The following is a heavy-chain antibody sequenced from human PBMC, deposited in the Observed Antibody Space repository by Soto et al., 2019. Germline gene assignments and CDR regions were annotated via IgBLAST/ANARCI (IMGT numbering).Heavy chain of an antibody. Sequence: EVQLVESVGGLVQPGRSLRLSCSASGFTFDDYAMHWVRQAPGKGLEWVAGISWNCGSIAYADSVKGRFTISRDNAKNSLYLQMNSLRAEDTALYYCAKGVALGYCTSTSCHNYYMDVWGKGTTVTVSS. CDR2: ISWNCGSI. CDR3: AKGVALGYCTSTSCHNYYMDV. D-gene: IGHD2-2*02. V-gene: IGHV3-9*01. J-gene: IGHJ6*03. CDR1: GFTFDDYA.